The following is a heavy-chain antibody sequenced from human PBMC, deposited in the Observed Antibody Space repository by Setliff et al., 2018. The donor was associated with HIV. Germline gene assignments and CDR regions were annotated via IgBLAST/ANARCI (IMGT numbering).Heavy chain of an antibody. CDR1: GFTFSDYA. Sequence: PGGSLRLSCAASGFTFSDYAMSWVRQAPGKGLEWVSSISGSGGTTYYIDSVKGRFTISGDNSWNGLYLQMDSLRVEDTALYYCAKGADYCDRRTFDSWGQGILVTVSS. V-gene: IGHV3-23*01. CDR2: ISGSGGTT. J-gene: IGHJ4*02. CDR3: AKGADYCDRRTFDS. D-gene: IGHD3-22*01.